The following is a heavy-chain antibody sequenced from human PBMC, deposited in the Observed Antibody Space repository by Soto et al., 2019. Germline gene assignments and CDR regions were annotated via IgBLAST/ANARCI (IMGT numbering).Heavy chain of an antibody. J-gene: IGHJ3*02. CDR1: GGSFSGYY. CDR2: INHSGSS. V-gene: IGHV4-34*01. Sequence: PSETLSLTFAVYGGSFSGYYWTWIRQPLGTGLEWIGEINHSGSSNYNPSLKSRCTISLDTSKNQFSLKLSSVTAADTAVYYCARNGLLRFLGYAGAFDIGRQGTMVTVS. D-gene: IGHD3-3*01. CDR3: ARNGLLRFLGYAGAFDI.